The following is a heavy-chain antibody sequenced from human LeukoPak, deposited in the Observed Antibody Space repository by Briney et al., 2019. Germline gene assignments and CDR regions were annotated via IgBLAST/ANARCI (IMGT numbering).Heavy chain of an antibody. CDR2: ISGSGGST. D-gene: IGHD6-13*01. CDR1: GFTFSSYA. V-gene: IGHV3-23*01. CDR3: AKVSQWGNSRWYEGD. J-gene: IGHJ4*02. Sequence: GGSLRLSCAASGFTFSSYAMSWVRQAPGKGLEWVSAISGSGGSTYYADSVKGRFTISRDNSKNTLYLQMNSLRGEGTAVYYCAKVSQWGNSRWYEGDWGQGTLVTVSS.